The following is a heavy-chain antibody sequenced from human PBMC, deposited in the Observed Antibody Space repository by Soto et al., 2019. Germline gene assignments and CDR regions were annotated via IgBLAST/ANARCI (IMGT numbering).Heavy chain of an antibody. CDR2: VYHNGSA. V-gene: IGHV4-39*02. CDR1: GGSIYTNSYY. CDR3: ARDRPSFDY. Sequence: PSETLSLTCSVTGGSIYTNSYYWGWIRQSPGKGLEWIGGVYHNGSAYYNPSLARRVTISIDRARTQFSLSLTSVTAADTAVYYCARDRPSFDYWGQGTLVTVSS. J-gene: IGHJ4*02.